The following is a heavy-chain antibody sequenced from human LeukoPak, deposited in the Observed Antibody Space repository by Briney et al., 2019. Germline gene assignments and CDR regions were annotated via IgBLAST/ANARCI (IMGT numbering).Heavy chain of an antibody. CDR3: ARRCYDSSGYYALDY. D-gene: IGHD3-22*01. J-gene: IGHJ4*02. CDR2: IYYSGTT. CDR1: GGSISSHY. V-gene: IGHV4-59*11. Sequence: PSETLSLTCTVSGGSISSHYWSWIRQPPGKGLEWIGYIYYSGTTNYNPSLKSRVTISVDTSKNQFSLKLSSVTAADTAVYYCARRCYDSSGYYALDYWGQGTLVTVSS.